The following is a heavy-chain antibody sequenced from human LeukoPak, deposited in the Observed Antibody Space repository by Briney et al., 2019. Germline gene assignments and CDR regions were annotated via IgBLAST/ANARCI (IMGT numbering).Heavy chain of an antibody. CDR2: IYTSGST. J-gene: IGHJ4*02. CDR3: ARARTFSTSYNYFDY. CDR1: GGSISSYY. V-gene: IGHV4-4*07. D-gene: IGHD2-2*01. Sequence: SETLSLTCTVSGGSISSYYWSWIRQPAGKGLEWIGRIYTSGSTNYNPSLKSRVTMSVDTSKNQFSLKLSSVTAADTAVYYCARARTFSTSYNYFDYRGQGTLVTVSS.